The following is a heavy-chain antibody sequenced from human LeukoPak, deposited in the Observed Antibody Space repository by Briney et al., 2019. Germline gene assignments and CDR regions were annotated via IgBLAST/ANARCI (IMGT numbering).Heavy chain of an antibody. D-gene: IGHD3-9*01. Sequence: PSETLSLTCAVDGGSFSGYYWSWIRQPPGKGLEWIGAINNSGSTNYNPSLKSRVTISVDTSKNQFSLKLRSVTAADTAVYYCARPSGDILTGYYGLWGQGTLVTVSS. V-gene: IGHV4-34*01. CDR1: GGSFSGYY. CDR3: ARPSGDILTGYYGL. J-gene: IGHJ4*02. CDR2: INNSGST.